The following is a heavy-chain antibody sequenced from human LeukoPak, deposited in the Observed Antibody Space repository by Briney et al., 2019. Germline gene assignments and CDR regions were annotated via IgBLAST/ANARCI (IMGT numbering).Heavy chain of an antibody. J-gene: IGHJ4*02. CDR1: GGSMNNYY. CDR3: ARRRVAGTFDH. D-gene: IGHD6-19*01. CDR2: IYYSGST. V-gene: IGHV4-59*08. Sequence: SETLSLICTVSGGSMNNYYWSWIRQPPGKGLEWIGYIYYSGSTNYNPSLMSRVTISVDTSKNQFSLKLSSVTAADTAVYYCARRRVAGTFDHWGQGTLVTVSS.